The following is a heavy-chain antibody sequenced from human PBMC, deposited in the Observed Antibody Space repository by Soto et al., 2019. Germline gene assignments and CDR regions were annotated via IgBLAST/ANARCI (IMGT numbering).Heavy chain of an antibody. J-gene: IGHJ3*02. CDR1: EFTVSGHA. CDR3: APHVSCSGGSCPYDAFAI. V-gene: IGHV3-23*01. Sequence: EVQVLESGGGLVQPGGSLRLSCEGSEFTVSGHAMTWVRQAPGKGPEWVSTITADGGTYYADSVRGRFAMSRATSDNTLYLQMNSLGAEDTAAYYCAPHVSCSGGSCPYDAFAIRGQGTMVTVSS. CDR2: ITADGGT. D-gene: IGHD2-15*01.